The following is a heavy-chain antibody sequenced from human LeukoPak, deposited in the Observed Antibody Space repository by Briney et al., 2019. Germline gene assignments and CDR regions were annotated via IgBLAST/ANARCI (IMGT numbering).Heavy chain of an antibody. J-gene: IGHJ4*02. CDR2: ISYDGSNK. CDR1: GFTFSSYA. D-gene: IGHD3-10*01. Sequence: GGSLRLSCAASGFTFSSYAMHWVRQAPGKGLEWVAVISYDGSNKYYADSVKGRFTISRDNSKNTLYLQMNSLRAEDTAVYYCAREQVRSYDYWGQGTLVTVSS. V-gene: IGHV3-30-3*01. CDR3: AREQVRSYDY.